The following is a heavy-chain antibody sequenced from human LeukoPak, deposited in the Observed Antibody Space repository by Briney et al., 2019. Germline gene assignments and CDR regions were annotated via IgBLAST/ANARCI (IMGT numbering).Heavy chain of an antibody. CDR3: ARAGGVDTAMDANFDY. CDR2: IYYSGST. Sequence: SETLSLTCTVSGGSISSGGYYWSWIRQHPGKGLEWIGYIYYSGSTYYNPSLRSRVTISVDTSKNHFSLRLSSVTAADTAMYYCARAGGVDTAMDANFDYWGQGTLVTVSS. V-gene: IGHV4-61*03. CDR1: GGSISSGGYY. D-gene: IGHD5-18*01. J-gene: IGHJ4*02.